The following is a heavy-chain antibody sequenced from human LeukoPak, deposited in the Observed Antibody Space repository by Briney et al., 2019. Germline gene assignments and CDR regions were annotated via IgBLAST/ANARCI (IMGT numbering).Heavy chain of an antibody. CDR2: IRNVGNDK. CDR3: AKGSVPVVAMNAFEI. V-gene: IGHV3-30*02. CDR1: GFTFDCCG. J-gene: IGHJ3*02. Sequence: GGSLTLSCAASGFTFDCCGMHWVRQAPGKGLEWVAFIRNVGNDKYYADSVKGRFFISRDNSKNTLFLQMNSLRAEDTAVYYCAKGSVPVVAMNAFEIWGQGTMVTVSS. D-gene: IGHD2-2*01.